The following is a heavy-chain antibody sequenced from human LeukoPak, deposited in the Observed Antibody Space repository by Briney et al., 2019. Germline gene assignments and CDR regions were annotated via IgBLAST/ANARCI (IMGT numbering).Heavy chain of an antibody. CDR1: GFTFSSDV. J-gene: IGHJ4*02. Sequence: PGGSLRLSCAASGFTFSSDVMSWVRQAPGKGLEWVSAISGSGGTTYYADSVKGRFTISRDNSKNTLYLQMNSLRAEDTAVYYCAKVGPDILTGIEVGYFDYWGQGTLVTVSS. V-gene: IGHV3-23*01. CDR2: ISGSGGTT. D-gene: IGHD3-9*01. CDR3: AKVGPDILTGIEVGYFDY.